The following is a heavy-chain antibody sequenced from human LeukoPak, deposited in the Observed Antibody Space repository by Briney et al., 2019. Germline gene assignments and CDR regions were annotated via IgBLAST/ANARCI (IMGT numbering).Heavy chain of an antibody. V-gene: IGHV1-3*02. CDR2: SNAGNGNT. CDR1: GYTFTSYA. Sequence: ASVKVSCKASGYTFTSYAMHWVRQAPGQRLEWMGWSNAGNGNTKYSQEFQGRVTITRDTSASTAYMELSSLRSEDMAVYYCARGGDDFWSGYSLDYWGQGTLVTVSS. D-gene: IGHD3-3*01. J-gene: IGHJ4*02. CDR3: ARGGDDFWSGYSLDY.